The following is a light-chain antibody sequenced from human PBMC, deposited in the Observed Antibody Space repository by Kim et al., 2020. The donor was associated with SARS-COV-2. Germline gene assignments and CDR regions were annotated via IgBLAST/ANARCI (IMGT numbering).Light chain of an antibody. Sequence: SPGERATLSGRASQTINNKLVWYQQKPGQAPRLLIYDATTRATGVPARFIGSGSETDFTLTISSLQSKDFAVYYCQQSNDWPPLTFGQGTKVDIK. CDR3: QQSNDWPPLT. V-gene: IGKV3-15*01. J-gene: IGKJ1*01. CDR2: DAT. CDR1: QTINNK.